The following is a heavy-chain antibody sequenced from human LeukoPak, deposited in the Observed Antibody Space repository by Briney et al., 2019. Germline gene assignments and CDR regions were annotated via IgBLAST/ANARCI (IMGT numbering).Heavy chain of an antibody. CDR1: GLTVSSNY. J-gene: IGHJ3*02. V-gene: IGHV3-53*01. CDR2: IYSGGNT. CDR3: ARVELGGDAFDI. D-gene: IGHD7-27*01. Sequence: PGGSLRLSCAASGLTVSSNYISWVRQAPGKGLEWVSVIYSGGNTYYADSVKGRFTVSRDISKNTLYLQMNNLRAEDTAVYYCARVELGGDAFDIWGQGTMVTVSS.